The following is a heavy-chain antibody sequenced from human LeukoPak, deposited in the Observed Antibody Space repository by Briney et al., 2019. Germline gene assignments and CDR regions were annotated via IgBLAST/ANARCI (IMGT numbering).Heavy chain of an antibody. Sequence: SETLSLTCAVYGGSFSGYYWSWIRQPPGKGLEWIGEINHSGSTNYNPSLKSRVTISVDTSKNQFSLKLSSVTAADTAVYYCARQGDILTGYSLDVWGKGTTVTISS. CDR2: INHSGST. CDR3: ARQGDILTGYSLDV. CDR1: GGSFSGYY. V-gene: IGHV4-34*01. J-gene: IGHJ6*04. D-gene: IGHD3-9*01.